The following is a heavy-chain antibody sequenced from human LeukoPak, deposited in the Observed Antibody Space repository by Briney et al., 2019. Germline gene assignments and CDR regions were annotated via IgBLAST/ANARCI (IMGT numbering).Heavy chain of an antibody. V-gene: IGHV3-48*03. Sequence: PGGSLRLSCAASGFTFSSFEMNWVRQAPGRGLEWVSYISSSGTIIYYADSVKGRFTISRDNAKNSLYLQMNSLRAEDTAVYYCARTQLWLHGRYFDYWGQGTLVTVSS. CDR3: ARTQLWLHGRYFDY. D-gene: IGHD5-18*01. J-gene: IGHJ4*02. CDR2: ISSSGTII. CDR1: GFTFSSFE.